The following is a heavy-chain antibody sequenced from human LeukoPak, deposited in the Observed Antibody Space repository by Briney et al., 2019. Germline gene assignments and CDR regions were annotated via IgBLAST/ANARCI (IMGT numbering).Heavy chain of an antibody. CDR3: ARGDDSGYDEGGFDY. J-gene: IGHJ4*02. V-gene: IGHV4-59*01. CDR2: IYYSGST. Sequence: SETLSLTCTVSGGSISSYYWSWIRQPPGKGLEWIGFIYYSGSTNYNPSLKSRVTISVDTSKNQFSLKLSSVTAADTAVYYCARGDDSGYDEGGFDYWGQGTLVTVSS. CDR1: GGSISSYY. D-gene: IGHD5-12*01.